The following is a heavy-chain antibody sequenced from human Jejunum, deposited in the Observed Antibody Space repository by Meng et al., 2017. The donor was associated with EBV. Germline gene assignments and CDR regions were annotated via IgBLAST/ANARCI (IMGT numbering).Heavy chain of an antibody. CDR1: GGPINTNIYS. D-gene: IGHD4-17*01. V-gene: IGHV4-39*01. Sequence: QLHVKVSSPGLVKPSETLSPTCTVAGGPINTNIYSWGWIRQPPGKGLEWIRTVCRSGSNYNPSLKSRVTISVDTSKNQFSLKVNSVTAADTAVYYCVMGPDYAKSGYWGQGILVTVSS. J-gene: IGHJ4*02. CDR3: VMGPDYAKSGY. CDR2: VCRSGS.